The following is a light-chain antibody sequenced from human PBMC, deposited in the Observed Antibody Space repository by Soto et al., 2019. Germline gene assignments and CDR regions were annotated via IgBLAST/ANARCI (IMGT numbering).Light chain of an antibody. CDR3: QQYSTSPIT. CDR2: DAS. CDR1: QRVGRNY. V-gene: IGKV3D-20*01. J-gene: IGKJ5*01. Sequence: EIVLTQTPASLSLSPGESATLPCGAIQRVGRNYFAWYQQKPGLAPRILVYDASTRATGIPDRFSGSGSGTDFNLTISRLEPEDFAVYYCQQYSTSPITFGQGTRLEIK.